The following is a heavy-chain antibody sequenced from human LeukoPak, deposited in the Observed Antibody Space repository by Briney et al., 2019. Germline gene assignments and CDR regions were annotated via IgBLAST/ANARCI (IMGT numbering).Heavy chain of an antibody. CDR2: ISAYNGNT. CDR1: GYTFTSYG. V-gene: IGHV1-18*01. Sequence: GASVKVSCKASGYTFTSYGISWVRQAPGQGLEWMGWISAYNGNTNYAQKLQGRVTTTTDTSTSTAYMELSRLRSDDTAVYYCARDRDWDHGAFDIWGQGTMVTVSS. CDR3: ARDRDWDHGAFDI. D-gene: IGHD2-21*02. J-gene: IGHJ3*02.